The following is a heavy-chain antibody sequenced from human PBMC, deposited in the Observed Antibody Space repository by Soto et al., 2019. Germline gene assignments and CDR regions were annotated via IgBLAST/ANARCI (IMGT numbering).Heavy chain of an antibody. CDR3: AKDKDYGDYGSAFDI. V-gene: IGHV3-9*01. D-gene: IGHD4-17*01. Sequence: EVQLVESGGGLVQPGRSLRLSCAASGFTFDDYAMHWVRQAPGKGLEWVSGISWNSGSIGYADSVKGRFTISRDNAKNSLYLQMNSLRAEDTALYYCAKDKDYGDYGSAFDIWGQGTMVTVSS. CDR2: ISWNSGSI. J-gene: IGHJ3*02. CDR1: GFTFDDYA.